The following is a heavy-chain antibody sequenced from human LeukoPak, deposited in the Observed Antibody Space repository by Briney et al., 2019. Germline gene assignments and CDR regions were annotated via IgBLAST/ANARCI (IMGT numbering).Heavy chain of an antibody. V-gene: IGHV4-39*01. J-gene: IGHJ5*02. Sequence: PSETLSLTCTVSGGSIASASNYWGWIRQPPGTGLEWIGYIYYSGSTNYNPSLKSRVTISIDTSKNQFSLKLSSVTAADTAVYYCARQNFGVVIKWFDPWGQGTLVTVSS. CDR3: ARQNFGVVIKWFDP. D-gene: IGHD3-3*01. CDR1: GGSIASASNY. CDR2: IYYSGST.